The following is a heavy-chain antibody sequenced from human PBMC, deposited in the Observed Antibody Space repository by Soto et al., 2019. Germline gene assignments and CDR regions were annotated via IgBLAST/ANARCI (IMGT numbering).Heavy chain of an antibody. V-gene: IGHV3-23*01. J-gene: IGHJ4*02. Sequence: GGSLRLSCGASVFTFANYGMCWVRQAPGKGLYWVSAISGSGGSTYYADSVKGRFTISRDNSKNTLYLQMNSLRAEDTAVYYCAKDRIQLWSPTAPYYFDYWGQGTPVTVSS. CDR1: VFTFANYG. CDR2: ISGSGGST. CDR3: AKDRIQLWSPTAPYYFDY. D-gene: IGHD5-18*01.